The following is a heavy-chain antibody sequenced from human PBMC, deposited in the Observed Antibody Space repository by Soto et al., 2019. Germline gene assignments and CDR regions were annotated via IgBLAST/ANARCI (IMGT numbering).Heavy chain of an antibody. CDR2: ISGSGGST. D-gene: IGHD6-13*01. CDR1: GFTFSSYA. Sequence: EVQLLESGGGLVQPGGSLRLSCAASGFTFSSYAMSWVRQAPGKGLECVSAISGSGGSTYYADSVKGRFTISRDNSKNMLYLQMNSLRAEDTAVYYCAKATTEGIEAHTFDYWGQGTLVTVSS. V-gene: IGHV3-23*01. CDR3: AKATTEGIEAHTFDY. J-gene: IGHJ4*02.